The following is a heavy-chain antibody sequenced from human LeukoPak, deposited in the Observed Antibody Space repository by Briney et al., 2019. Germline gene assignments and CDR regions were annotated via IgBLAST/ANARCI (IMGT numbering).Heavy chain of an antibody. V-gene: IGHV1-2*04. D-gene: IGHD2-15*01. CDR1: GYTFTGYY. CDR2: INPNSGGT. J-gene: IGHJ3*02. CDR3: ARGGYEFMLVGVAAPDPPHIVFDI. Sequence: ASVTVSCTASGYTFTGYYMHWVRQAPGQGLEWMGWINPNSGGTNYAQKFQGWVTMTRDTSISTAYMELSRLRSDDTAVYYCARGGYEFMLVGVAAPDPPHIVFDIGGKGTMVPVSS.